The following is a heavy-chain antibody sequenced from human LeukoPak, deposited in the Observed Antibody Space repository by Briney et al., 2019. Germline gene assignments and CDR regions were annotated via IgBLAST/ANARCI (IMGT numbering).Heavy chain of an antibody. CDR2: IYSGGST. J-gene: IGHJ6*02. Sequence: PGGSLRLSCAASGFTVSSNYMRWVRQAPGKGLEWVSVIYSGGSTYYGKSVKGRFTISRDNSKNTLYLQMNSLRVEDTAVYYCARVSENYYYYGMDVWGQGTTVTVSS. CDR3: ARVSENYYYYGMDV. CDR1: GFTVSSNY. V-gene: IGHV3-66*02.